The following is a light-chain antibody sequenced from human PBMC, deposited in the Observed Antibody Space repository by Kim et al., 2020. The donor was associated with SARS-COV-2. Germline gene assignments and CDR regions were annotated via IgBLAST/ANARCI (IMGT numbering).Light chain of an antibody. CDR2: EVN. V-gene: IGLV2-8*01. CDR3: SSYAGRQNLV. CDR1: SSDIGGYNF. Sequence: GQSVTISCTGTSSDIGGYNFVAWYQQHPGKAPKVMIYEVNKRPSGVPDRFSGSKSGNTAFLTVSGLQAEDEADYYCSSYAGRQNLVFGGGTQLTVL. J-gene: IGLJ2*01.